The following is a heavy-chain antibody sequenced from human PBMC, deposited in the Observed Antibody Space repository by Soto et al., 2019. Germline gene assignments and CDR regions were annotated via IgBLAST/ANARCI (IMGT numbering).Heavy chain of an antibody. CDR2: ISSSSDYI. D-gene: IGHD6-19*01. CDR1: VFTFGFSS. J-gene: IGHJ4*02. CDR3: ARDGSGWSRDC. V-gene: IGHV3-21*01. Sequence: GGSLRLSCAASVFTFGFSSMNWVRQAPGKGLEWVSSISSSSDYIYYADSVKGRFTVSRDNAKNALYLQMNSLRAEDTAVYYCARDGSGWSRDCWGQGTLVTVSS.